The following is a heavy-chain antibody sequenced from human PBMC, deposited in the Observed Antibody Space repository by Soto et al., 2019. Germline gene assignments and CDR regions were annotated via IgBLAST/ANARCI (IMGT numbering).Heavy chain of an antibody. CDR3: ARDENYYGSGLYYYYYGMDV. CDR2: INPNSGGT. J-gene: IGHJ6*04. V-gene: IGHV1-2*04. Sequence: ASVKVSCKASGYTFTGYYMHWVRQAPGQGLEWMGWINPNSGGTNYAQKFQGWVTMTRDTSISTAYMELSRLRSDDTAVYYCARDENYYGSGLYYYYYGMDVWGKGTTVTVSS. CDR1: GYTFTGYY. D-gene: IGHD3-10*01.